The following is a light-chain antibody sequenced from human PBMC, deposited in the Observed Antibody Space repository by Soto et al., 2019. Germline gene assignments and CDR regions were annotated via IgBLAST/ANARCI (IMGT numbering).Light chain of an antibody. CDR2: LGS. J-gene: IGKJ4*01. CDR1: QSLLHSNGYNY. V-gene: IGKV2-28*01. CDR3: MQALQKGLT. Sequence: IVMTQSPLSLPVTPGEPASISCRSSQSLLHSNGYNYLDWYLQKPGQSPQLLIYLGSNRASGVPDRFSGSGSGTDFTLKISRVEAEDVGVYYCMQALQKGLTFGGGTKVDIK.